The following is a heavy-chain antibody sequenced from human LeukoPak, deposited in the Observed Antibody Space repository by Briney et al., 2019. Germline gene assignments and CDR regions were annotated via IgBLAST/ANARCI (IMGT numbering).Heavy chain of an antibody. D-gene: IGHD3-10*01. CDR3: ARGLSSGSYYSPFDY. Sequence: RTSETLSPTCTVSGGSISSGGYYWSWIRQHPGKGLEWIGYIYYSGSTYYNPSLKSRVTISVDTSKNQFSLKLSSVTAADTAVYYCARGLSSGSYYSPFDYWGQGTLVTVSS. V-gene: IGHV4-31*03. CDR1: GGSISSGGYY. J-gene: IGHJ4*02. CDR2: IYYSGST.